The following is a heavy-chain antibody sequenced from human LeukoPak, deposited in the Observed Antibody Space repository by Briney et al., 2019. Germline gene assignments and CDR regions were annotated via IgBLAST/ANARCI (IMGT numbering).Heavy chain of an antibody. J-gene: IGHJ4*02. D-gene: IGHD1-26*01. V-gene: IGHV4-59*01. CDR1: GGSFSGYY. CDR3: ASSRYSGSYYFDY. Sequence: QPSETLSLTCAVYGGSFSGYYWSWIRQPPGKGLEWIGYIYYSGSTNYNPSLKSRVTISVDTSKNQFSLKLSSVTAADTAVYYCASSRYSGSYYFDYWGQGTLVTVSS. CDR2: IYYSGST.